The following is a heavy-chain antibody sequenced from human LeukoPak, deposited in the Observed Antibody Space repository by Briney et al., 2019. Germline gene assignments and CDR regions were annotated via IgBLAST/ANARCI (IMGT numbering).Heavy chain of an antibody. D-gene: IGHD6-13*01. CDR3: AKDPIRRAGYSSSWYPRNWFDP. V-gene: IGHV3-9*01. CDR1: GFTFDEYA. CDR2: ISWNSGSI. J-gene: IGHJ5*02. Sequence: GGSLRLSCAASGFTFDEYAMHWVRQAPGKGLEWVSGISWNSGSIGYADSVKGRFTISRGNAKNSLYLQMNSLRAEDTALYYCAKDPIRRAGYSSSWYPRNWFDPWGQGTLVTVSS.